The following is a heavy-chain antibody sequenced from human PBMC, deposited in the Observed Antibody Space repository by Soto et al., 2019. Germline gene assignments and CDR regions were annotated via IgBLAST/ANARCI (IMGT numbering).Heavy chain of an antibody. CDR1: GASISTIGNT. V-gene: IGHV4-30-2*01. Sequence: QVQLQESGSGLVKPSQTLSLTCTISGASISTIGNTWTWVRQPPGKGLEWIGYIYPSGATYYNPCLKVRADISMETSKNRFSLHVSSATASDTAVYYCARALFSSVLYIDLWGQGTTVTVSS. J-gene: IGHJ6*03. CDR2: IYPSGAT. D-gene: IGHD3-10*01. CDR3: ARALFSSVLYIDL.